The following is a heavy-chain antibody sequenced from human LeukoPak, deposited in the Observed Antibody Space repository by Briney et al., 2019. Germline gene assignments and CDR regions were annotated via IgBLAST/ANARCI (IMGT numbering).Heavy chain of an antibody. D-gene: IGHD2-2*01. CDR1: GASISSTNW. CDR2: MHHSGRT. J-gene: IGHJ5*02. Sequence: SETLSLTCAISGASISSTNWWIWVRQPPGKGLEWIGEMHHSGRTNYDPSLKSRITISVDKSKNQVFLRLNSVAAADTALYYCARAQEGCSRASCYLEPWGQGTLVTVSS. V-gene: IGHV4-4*02. CDR3: ARAQEGCSRASCYLEP.